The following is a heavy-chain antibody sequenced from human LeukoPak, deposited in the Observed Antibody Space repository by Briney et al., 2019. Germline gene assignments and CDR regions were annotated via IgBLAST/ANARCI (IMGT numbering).Heavy chain of an antibody. V-gene: IGHV3-53*01. J-gene: IGHJ4*02. D-gene: IGHD5/OR15-5a*01. CDR1: GFTFTTYW. CDR3: ARGVYGVPFDY. CDR2: IYSGGRT. Sequence: GGSLRLSCAASGFTFTTYWMHWVRQAPGKGLVWVSVIYSGGRTYYADSVKGRFTISRDNSKNTLYLQINSLRAEDTAVYYCARGVYGVPFDYWGQGTLVTVSS.